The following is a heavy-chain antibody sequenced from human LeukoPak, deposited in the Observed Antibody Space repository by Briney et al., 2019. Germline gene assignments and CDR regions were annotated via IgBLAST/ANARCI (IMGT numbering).Heavy chain of an antibody. CDR2: IKQDGSEK. V-gene: IGHV3-7*03. J-gene: IGHJ4*02. CDR1: EFTFSSYW. Sequence: GGSLRLSCAASEFTFSSYWMSWVRQAPGKGLEWVANIKQDGSEKYYVDSVKGRFTISRDNAKNSLYLQMNSLRAEDTAVYYCAKEAWIQLWFPFDYWGQGTLVTVSS. CDR3: AKEAWIQLWFPFDY. D-gene: IGHD5-18*01.